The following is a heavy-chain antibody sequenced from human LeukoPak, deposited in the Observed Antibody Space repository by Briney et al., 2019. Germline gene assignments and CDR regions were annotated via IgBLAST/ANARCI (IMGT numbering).Heavy chain of an antibody. V-gene: IGHV1-46*03. CDR3: AREFSSSWGPFDY. CDR2: INPSGVST. D-gene: IGHD6-6*01. Sequence: ASVKVSRKASGFTFTSYYMHWVRQAPGQGLEWMGIINPSGVSTTYAQKFQGRVTMTTDTSASTVYMELSSLRSEDTAVYYCAREFSSSWGPFDYWGQGTLVTVSS. CDR1: GFTFTSYY. J-gene: IGHJ4*02.